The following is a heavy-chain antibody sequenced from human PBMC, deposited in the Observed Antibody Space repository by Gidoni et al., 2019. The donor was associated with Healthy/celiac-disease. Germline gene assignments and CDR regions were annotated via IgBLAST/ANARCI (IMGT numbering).Heavy chain of an antibody. CDR3: ARDGPVVGTDWYFDL. V-gene: IGHV3-7*01. J-gene: IGHJ2*01. Sequence: EVQLVESGGGLVQPGGSLRLSCAASGFTFSSYWMSWVRQAPGKGLEWVANIKQDGSEKYYVDSVKGRFTISRDNAKNSLYLQMNSLRAEDTAVYYCARDGPVVGTDWYFDLWGRGTLVTVSS. CDR2: IKQDGSEK. CDR1: GFTFSSYW. D-gene: IGHD1-26*01.